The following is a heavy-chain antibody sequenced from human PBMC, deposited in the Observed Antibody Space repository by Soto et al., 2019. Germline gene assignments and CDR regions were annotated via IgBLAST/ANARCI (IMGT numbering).Heavy chain of an antibody. V-gene: IGHV1-69*05. D-gene: IGHD1-26*01. Sequence: QVQLVQSGAEVKKPGSSVKVSCKASGGTFSSYAISWVRQAPGQGLEWMGGIIPIFGTANYAQKFQGRVTITXXDXTXXAYMELSSLRSDETAVYYWASCLVGATAICWYFDLWGRGTLVTVSS. J-gene: IGHJ2*01. CDR3: ASCLVGATAICWYFDL. CDR1: GGTFSSYA. CDR2: IIPIFGTA.